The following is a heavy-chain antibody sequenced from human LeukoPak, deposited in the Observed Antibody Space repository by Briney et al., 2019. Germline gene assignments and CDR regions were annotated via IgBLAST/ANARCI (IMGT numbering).Heavy chain of an antibody. V-gene: IGHV4-59*01. CDR1: GGSISTYY. Sequence: SETLSLTCTVSGGSISTYYWNWIRQPPGKGLEWIGYIYHSGSTNYNPSLRSRVTISVDTSKNQFSLNLNSVTAADTAVYYCARGGVTGTEENWFDPWGQGTLVTVSS. CDR3: ARGGVTGTEENWFDP. J-gene: IGHJ5*02. CDR2: IYHSGST. D-gene: IGHD1-20*01.